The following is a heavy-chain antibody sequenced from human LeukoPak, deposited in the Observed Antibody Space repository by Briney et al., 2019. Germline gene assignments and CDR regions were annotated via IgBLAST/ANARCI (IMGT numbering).Heavy chain of an antibody. Sequence: PSEALSLTCAVYGGSFSGYYWSWIRQPPGKGLEWIGEINHSGSTNYNPSLKSRVTISVDTSKNQFSLKLSSVTAADTAVYYCARVLFEYYYESYYMDVWGKGTTVTVSS. CDR3: ARVLFEYYYESYYMDV. V-gene: IGHV4-34*01. CDR2: INHSGST. CDR1: GGSFSGYY. J-gene: IGHJ6*03. D-gene: IGHD3-22*01.